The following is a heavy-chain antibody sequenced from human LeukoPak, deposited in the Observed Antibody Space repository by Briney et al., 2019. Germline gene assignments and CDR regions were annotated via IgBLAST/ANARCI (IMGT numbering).Heavy chain of an antibody. V-gene: IGHV3-23*01. CDR2: ISGSGGST. D-gene: IGHD1-26*01. Sequence: GGSLRLSCAASGFTFSSYAMSWVRQAPGKGPEWVSAISGSGGSTYYADSVKGRFTISRDNSKNTLYLQMNSLRAEDTAVYYCAKNPSGSYLHLDWGQGTLVTVSS. CDR3: AKNPSGSYLHLD. CDR1: GFTFSSYA. J-gene: IGHJ4*02.